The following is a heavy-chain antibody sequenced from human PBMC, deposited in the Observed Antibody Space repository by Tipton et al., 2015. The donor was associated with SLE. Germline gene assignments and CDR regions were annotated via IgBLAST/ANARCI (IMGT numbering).Heavy chain of an antibody. Sequence: TLSLTCSVSGGSISNNYWMWIRQPPGKGLEWIGYISYGGGTNYNPSLKSRVTISVDRSKNQFSLKLSSVTAADTAVYYCARDPIHPIWGQGTMVTVSS. J-gene: IGHJ3*02. CDR1: GGSISNNY. CDR2: ISYGGGT. CDR3: ARDPIHPI. V-gene: IGHV4-59*12.